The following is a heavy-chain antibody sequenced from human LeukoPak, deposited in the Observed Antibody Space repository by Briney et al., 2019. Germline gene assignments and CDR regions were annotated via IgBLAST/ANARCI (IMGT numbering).Heavy chain of an antibody. CDR2: ISGSGGRI. Sequence: GGSLRLSCAASGFTFSSHGMNWVRQAPGKGLEWVSTISGSGGRINYADSVKGRFTISRDNSKNTLYLQMNSLRAEDTAVYYCAKDRIAAAGGLNWFDPWGQGTLVTVSS. CDR1: GFTFSSHG. V-gene: IGHV3-23*01. D-gene: IGHD6-13*01. CDR3: AKDRIAAAGGLNWFDP. J-gene: IGHJ5*02.